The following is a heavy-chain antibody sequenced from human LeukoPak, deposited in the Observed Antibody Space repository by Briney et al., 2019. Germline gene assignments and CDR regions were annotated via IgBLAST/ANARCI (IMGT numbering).Heavy chain of an antibody. Sequence: SETLSLTCTVSGGSISSSSYYWGWIRQPPGKGLEWIGSIYYSGSTYYNPSLKSRVTISVDTSKNQFSLKLSSVTAADTAVYYCARQLRFLEWLLYWPFDYWGQGTLVTVSS. CDR2: IYYSGST. V-gene: IGHV4-39*01. CDR3: ARQLRFLEWLLYWPFDY. J-gene: IGHJ4*02. CDR1: GGSISSSSYY. D-gene: IGHD3-3*01.